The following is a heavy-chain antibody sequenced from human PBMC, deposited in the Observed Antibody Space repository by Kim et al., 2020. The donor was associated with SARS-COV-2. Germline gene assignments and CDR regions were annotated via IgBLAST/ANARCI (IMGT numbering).Heavy chain of an antibody. V-gene: IGHV4-34*01. D-gene: IGHD1-26*01. J-gene: IGHJ4*02. Sequence: SETLSLTCAVYGGSFSGYYWSWIRQPPGKGLEWIGEINHSGSTNYNPSLKSRVTISVDTSKNQFSLKLSSVTAADTAVYYCARGGGYSGSYDYWAREPWSPSPQ. CDR1: GGSFSGYY. CDR2: INHSGST. CDR3: ARGGGYSGSYDY.